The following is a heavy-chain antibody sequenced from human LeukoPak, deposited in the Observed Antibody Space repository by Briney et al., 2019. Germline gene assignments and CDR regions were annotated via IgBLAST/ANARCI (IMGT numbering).Heavy chain of an antibody. CDR2: IKSKTDGGTT. Sequence: GGSLRLSCVASGFTFSNAWMSWVRQAPGKGLEWVGRIKSKTDGGTTDYAAPVKGRFTISRDDSKNTPYLQINSLKTEDTAVYFCVSGYWDFWGQGTLVTVSS. D-gene: IGHD3-22*01. V-gene: IGHV3-15*01. CDR3: VSGYWDF. J-gene: IGHJ4*02. CDR1: GFTFSNAW.